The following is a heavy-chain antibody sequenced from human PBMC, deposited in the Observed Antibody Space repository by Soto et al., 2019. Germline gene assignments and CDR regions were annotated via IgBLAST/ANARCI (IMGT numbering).Heavy chain of an antibody. CDR3: ARENWDHYYGMDV. D-gene: IGHD1-26*01. Sequence: HPGGSLRLSCAASGFTVSRNYMSWVRQAPGKGLEWVSVIYSGGSTYYADSVKGRFTISRDNSKNTLYLQMNSLRAEDTAVYYCARENWDHYYGMDVWGQGTTVTVSS. CDR2: IYSGGST. CDR1: GFTVSRNY. J-gene: IGHJ6*02. V-gene: IGHV3-53*01.